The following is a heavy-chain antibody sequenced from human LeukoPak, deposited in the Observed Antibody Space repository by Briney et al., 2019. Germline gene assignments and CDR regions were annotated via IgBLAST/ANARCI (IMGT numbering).Heavy chain of an antibody. CDR1: STSMYNYY. D-gene: IGHD6-19*01. J-gene: IGHJ5*02. CDR2: IYPSGST. Sequence: PSETLSLTCTVSSTSMYNYYWSWIRQPPGKGLEWIGYIYPSGSTKSNPSLQSRVTISVDTSKNQFSLKLNSVTAADTAVYYCVRHPVAVGSGTNWFDPWGPGSLVTVSS. CDR3: VRHPVAVGSGTNWFDP. V-gene: IGHV4-4*09.